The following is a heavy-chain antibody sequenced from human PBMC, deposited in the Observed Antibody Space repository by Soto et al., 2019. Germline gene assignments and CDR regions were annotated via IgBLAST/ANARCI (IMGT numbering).Heavy chain of an antibody. J-gene: IGHJ5*02. V-gene: IGHV3-30-3*01. CDR2: ISHDGSQT. Sequence: GGALRLTCSDSGFAFSTYIMHWVRQAPGKGLEWVALISHDGSQTYYAGSVKGRFTISRDNSNNTLYLQMNSLRPEDTAIYYCARDPWGVYGSSLPSWFDAWGQGTLVIVSS. CDR3: ARDPWGVYGSSLPSWFDA. CDR1: GFAFSTYI. D-gene: IGHD6-6*01.